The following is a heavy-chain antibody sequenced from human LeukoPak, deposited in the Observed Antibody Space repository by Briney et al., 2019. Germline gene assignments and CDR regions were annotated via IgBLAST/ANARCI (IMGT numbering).Heavy chain of an antibody. V-gene: IGHV4-30-2*01. J-gene: IGHJ4*02. D-gene: IGHD3-16*01. Sequence: SQTLSLTCAVSGGSISSGGYSWSWIRQPPGKGLEWIGYIYHSGSTYYNPSLKSRVTISVDRSKNQFSLKLSSVTAADTAVYYCARAVPPSGYDVWGQGTLVTVSS. CDR2: IYHSGST. CDR3: ARAVPPSGYDV. CDR1: GGSISSGGYS.